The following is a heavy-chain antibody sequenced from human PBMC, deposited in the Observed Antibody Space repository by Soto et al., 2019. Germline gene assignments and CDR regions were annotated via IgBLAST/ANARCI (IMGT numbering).Heavy chain of an antibody. CDR2: TYYRSKWYN. J-gene: IGHJ4*02. Sequence: SQTLSLTCAISGDSVSSNSAAWNWIRQSPSRGLEWLGRTYYRSKWYNDYAVSVKSRITINPDTSKNQFSLQLNSVTPEDTAVYYCAREIRTSVGATENYFDYWGQGTLVTVSS. CDR3: AREIRTSVGATENYFDY. D-gene: IGHD1-26*01. V-gene: IGHV6-1*01. CDR1: GDSVSSNSAA.